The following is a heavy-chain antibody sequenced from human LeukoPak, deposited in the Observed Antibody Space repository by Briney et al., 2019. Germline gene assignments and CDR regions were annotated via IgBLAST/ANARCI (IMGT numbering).Heavy chain of an antibody. CDR3: ARERTMVRGGGWNFDY. D-gene: IGHD3-10*01. J-gene: IGHJ4*02. CDR1: GFTLSSYA. Sequence: GGSLRLSCAASGFTLSSYAMHWVRQAPGKGLVWVAVISYDGSNKYYADSVKGRFTISRDNSKNTLYLQMNSLRAEDTAVYYCARERTMVRGGGWNFDYWGQGTLVTVSS. CDR2: ISYDGSNK. V-gene: IGHV3-30*04.